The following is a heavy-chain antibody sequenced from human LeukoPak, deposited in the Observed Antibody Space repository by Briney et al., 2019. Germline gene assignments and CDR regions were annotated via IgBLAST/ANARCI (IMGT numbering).Heavy chain of an antibody. J-gene: IGHJ4*02. CDR2: INRSGST. V-gene: IGHV4-34*01. CDR3: ARGDPYSGLAY. CDR1: GGSFSGYY. D-gene: IGHD5-12*01. Sequence: KPSETLSLTCAVYGGSFSGYYWSWIRQPPGKGLEWIGEINRSGSTKYNPSLKSRVTLSVDTSKNQFSLKLSSVTAADTAVYYCARGDPYSGLAYWGQRSLVTVSS.